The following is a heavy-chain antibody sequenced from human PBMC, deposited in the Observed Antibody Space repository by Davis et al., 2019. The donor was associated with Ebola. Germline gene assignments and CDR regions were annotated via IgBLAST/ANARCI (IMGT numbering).Heavy chain of an antibody. CDR1: GGSFSGYY. CDR3: ARSGYTGYDPRINFDY. CDR2: INHSGST. J-gene: IGHJ4*02. D-gene: IGHD5-12*01. Sequence: MPSETLSLTCAVYGGSFSGYYWGWIRQPPGKGLEWIGEINHSGSTNYNPSLKSRVTISVDTSKNQFSLKLSSVTAADTAVYYCARSGYTGYDPRINFDYWGQGTLVTVSS. V-gene: IGHV4-34*01.